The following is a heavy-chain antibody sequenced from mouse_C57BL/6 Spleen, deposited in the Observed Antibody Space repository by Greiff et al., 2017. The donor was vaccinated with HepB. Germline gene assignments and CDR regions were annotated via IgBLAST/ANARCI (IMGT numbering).Heavy chain of an antibody. V-gene: IGHV1-50*01. J-gene: IGHJ3*01. Sequence: QVQLQQPGAELVKPGASVKLSCKASGYTFTSYWMQWVKQRPGQGLEWIGEIDPSDSYTNYNQKFKGKATLTVDTSSSTAYMQLSSLTSEDSAVYYCARGDYGSRSLAYWGQGTLVTVCA. CDR2: IDPSDSYT. CDR1: GYTFTSYW. CDR3: ARGDYGSRSLAY. D-gene: IGHD1-1*01.